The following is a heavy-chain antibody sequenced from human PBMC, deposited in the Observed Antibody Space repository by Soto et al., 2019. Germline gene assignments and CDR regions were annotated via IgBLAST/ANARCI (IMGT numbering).Heavy chain of an antibody. Sequence: QITLNESGPTVVRPTETLTLTCRFSGFSLTTSGVGVGWIRQSPGKAPEWLALIYWDDDKRYSASLKSRLTITEDTSKNQLVLTVSDLDPTDTATYYCAHRVLRTVFGLVTTTAIYFDFWGQGTPVAVSS. D-gene: IGHD3-3*01. CDR3: AHRVLRTVFGLVTTTAIYFDF. CDR2: IYWDDDK. V-gene: IGHV2-5*02. CDR1: GFSLTTSGVG. J-gene: IGHJ4*02.